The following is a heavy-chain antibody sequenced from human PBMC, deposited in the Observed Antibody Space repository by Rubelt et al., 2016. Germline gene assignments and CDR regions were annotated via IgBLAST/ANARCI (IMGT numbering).Heavy chain of an antibody. Sequence: QVQLQQWGAGLLKPSATLSLTCAVYGGSFSGYYWSWIRQPPGKGLEWIGEIIHSGITNYKPPLNVGGTISVDTSKNQLSLKLSSVTAADTAVYYCARGLVVDIWGQGTTVTVSS. CDR1: GGSFSGYY. CDR3: ARGLVVDI. D-gene: IGHD2-15*01. J-gene: IGHJ6*02. V-gene: IGHV4-34*01. CDR2: IIHSGIT.